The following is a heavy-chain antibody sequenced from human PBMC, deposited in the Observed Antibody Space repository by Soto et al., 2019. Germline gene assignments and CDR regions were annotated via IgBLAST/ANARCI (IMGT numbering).Heavy chain of an antibody. D-gene: IGHD4-17*01. CDR3: ARGRMITVTTDYYGMDV. J-gene: IGHJ6*02. CDR2: VNPNSGNT. V-gene: IGHV1-8*01. Sequence: ASVKVSCKASGYTFTSYDINWVRQATGQGLEWMGWVNPNSGNTGYAQKFQGRVTMTRNTSISTAYMELSSLRSEDTAVYYCARGRMITVTTDYYGMDVWGQGTTVTVSS. CDR1: GYTFTSYD.